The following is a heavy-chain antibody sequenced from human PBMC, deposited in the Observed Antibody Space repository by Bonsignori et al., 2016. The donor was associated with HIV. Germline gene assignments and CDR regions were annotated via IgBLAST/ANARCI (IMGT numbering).Heavy chain of an antibody. Sequence: WIRQPPGKGLEWVANIKQDGSEKYYVDSVKGRFTISRDNAKNSLYLQMNSLRVEETALYYCAREKDNNGYKYVWSAFDMWGQGTVVTVSS. V-gene: IGHV3-7*01. CDR2: IKQDGSEK. D-gene: IGHD3-22*01. J-gene: IGHJ3*02. CDR3: AREKDNNGYKYVWSAFDM.